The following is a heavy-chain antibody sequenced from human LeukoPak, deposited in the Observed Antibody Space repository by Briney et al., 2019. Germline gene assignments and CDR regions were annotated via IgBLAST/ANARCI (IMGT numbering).Heavy chain of an antibody. CDR3: ARELFDFDY. CDR1: AFTFSSYA. V-gene: IGHV3-23*01. Sequence: GGSLRLSXAASAFTFSSYAMTWVCQAPGKGLEWVSEITGSGGSTYYADSVKGRFTISRDNSRNTLYLQMNSLRAEDTAVYYCARELFDFDYWGQGTLVTVSS. D-gene: IGHD3-10*01. CDR2: ITGSGGST. J-gene: IGHJ4*02.